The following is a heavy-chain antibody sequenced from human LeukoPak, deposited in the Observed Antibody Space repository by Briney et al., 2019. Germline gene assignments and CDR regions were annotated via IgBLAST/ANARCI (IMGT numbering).Heavy chain of an antibody. J-gene: IGHJ4*02. CDR2: VYYNGNT. D-gene: IGHD6-6*01. Sequence: PGGSLRLSCAASGFTFSSYAMSWVRQAPGKGLEWIGSVYYNGNTYDNPSLKSRVTISVDTSKTQVSLKLNSLTAADTAVYYRARQGSSPRRSWFDFWGQGVLVAVSS. V-gene: IGHV4-39*01. CDR3: ARQGSSPRRSWFDF. CDR1: GFTFSSYA.